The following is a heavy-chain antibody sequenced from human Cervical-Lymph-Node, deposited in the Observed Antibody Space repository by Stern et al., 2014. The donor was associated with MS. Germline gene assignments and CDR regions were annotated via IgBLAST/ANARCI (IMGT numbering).Heavy chain of an antibody. CDR1: GYTFTNNW. Sequence: VQLVQSGAGVKKPGESLKISCKGSGYTFTNNWIAWVRQMPGKGLEWMGIIYPDDTDIRYSPSLQGQVTISADKSIRTAYLQLPALKAADSSVYYGAGLPHRRKWDDPNYGMDVWGQGTTVTVSS. CDR3: AGLPHRRKWDDPNYGMDV. V-gene: IGHV5-51*01. CDR2: IYPDDTDI. D-gene: IGHD1-1*01. J-gene: IGHJ6*02.